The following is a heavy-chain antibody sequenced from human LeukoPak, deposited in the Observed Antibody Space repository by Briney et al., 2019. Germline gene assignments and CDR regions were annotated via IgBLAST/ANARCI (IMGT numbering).Heavy chain of an antibody. CDR2: ISYDGKTK. CDR3: AKGSAAEAVLDY. D-gene: IGHD6-13*01. V-gene: IGHV3-30*18. J-gene: IGHJ4*02. CDR1: GFTFRTFG. Sequence: GGSLRLSCAASGFTFRTFGMHWVRQAPGKALEGWAVISYDGKTKHIADSVKGRFTIYRDNSKNTLFLQMNSLRYEDSAVYFCAKGSAAEAVLDYWGQGTLVTVSS.